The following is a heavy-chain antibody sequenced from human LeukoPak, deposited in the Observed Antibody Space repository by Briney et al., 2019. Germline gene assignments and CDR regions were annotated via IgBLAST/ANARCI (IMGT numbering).Heavy chain of an antibody. CDR1: GGTFNNYA. Sequence: SVKVSCTASGGTFNNYAISWVRQAPGQGLEWMGGITPIFGTANYAQKFQGRVTITADESASTAYMELSSLRSEDTAVYYCASWGPYYYDSSGFFRPEDYYYYGMDVWGQGTTVTVSS. CDR2: ITPIFGTA. J-gene: IGHJ6*02. V-gene: IGHV1-69*13. CDR3: ASWGPYYYDSSGFFRPEDYYYYGMDV. D-gene: IGHD3-22*01.